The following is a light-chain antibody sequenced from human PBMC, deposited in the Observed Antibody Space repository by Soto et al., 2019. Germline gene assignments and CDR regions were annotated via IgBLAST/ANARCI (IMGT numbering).Light chain of an antibody. J-gene: IGKJ2*01. V-gene: IGKV1-5*01. CDR2: DAS. CDR3: QHYYSYPYA. Sequence: DIQMTQSPSTLSASVGDRVTITCRASQSISTWLAWYQQKPGKAPKVLIYDASSLKNGVPSRFSGSGSGTEFTLTISSLQPDDFATDYCQHYYSYPYAFGQGTKVDIK. CDR1: QSISTW.